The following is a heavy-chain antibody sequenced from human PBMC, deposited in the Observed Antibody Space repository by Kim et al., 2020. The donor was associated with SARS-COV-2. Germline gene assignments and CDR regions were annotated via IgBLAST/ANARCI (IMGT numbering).Heavy chain of an antibody. CDR3: ATYSYASDYFDF. CDR2: IYYIGST. J-gene: IGHJ4*02. D-gene: IGHD5-18*01. CDR1: GDSIRSYY. Sequence: SETLSLTCTVSGDSIRSYYWSWIRQPPGMGLEWIAYIYYIGSTNYNPSLMSRATISLGPSKNQFSLKLGSVTAADTAIDYCATYSYASDYFDFWGQGTLGTGSA. V-gene: IGHV4-59*13.